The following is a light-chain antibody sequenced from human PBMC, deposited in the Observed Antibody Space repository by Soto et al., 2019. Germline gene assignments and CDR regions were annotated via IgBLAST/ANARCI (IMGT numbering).Light chain of an antibody. J-gene: IGKJ1*01. CDR1: QSVSSSY. CDR3: QQYGSSPRT. Sequence: EIVLTQSPCTLSLSPGERATLSCRASQSVSSSYLAWYQQKPGQAHSLLIYGASSRATGIPDRFSGSGSGTDFTLTISRLEPEDFAVYYCQQYGSSPRTFGQGPRWKSN. V-gene: IGKV3-20*01. CDR2: GAS.